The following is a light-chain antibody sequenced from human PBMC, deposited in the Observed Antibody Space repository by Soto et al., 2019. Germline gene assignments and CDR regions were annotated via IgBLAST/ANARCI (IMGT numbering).Light chain of an antibody. CDR3: EQMYSTPGT. CDR1: HNSRGY. Sequence: EIQMTQSRSSLSASVRERVTMTSRASHNSRGYVNWYQQKPGKAPKLLIYAASSLQSGIPSRFSGSAAETELTRSMVWVQPVNLATDLCEQMYSTPGTFGQGTKWIS. V-gene: IGKV1-39*01. J-gene: IGKJ1*01. CDR2: AAS.